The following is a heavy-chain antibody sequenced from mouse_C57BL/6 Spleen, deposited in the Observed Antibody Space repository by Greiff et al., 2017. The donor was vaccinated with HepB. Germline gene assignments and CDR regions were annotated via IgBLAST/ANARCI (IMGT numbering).Heavy chain of an antibody. V-gene: IGHV1-52*01. J-gene: IGHJ2*01. Sequence: VQLQQPGAELVRPGSSVKLSCKASGYSFTSYWMHWVKQRPIQGLEWIGNIDPSDSETHYNQKFKDKATLTVDKSSSTAYMQLSSLTSEDSAVYYCASSPDSSEFDYWGQGTTLTVSS. CDR1: GYSFTSYW. D-gene: IGHD3-2*02. CDR2: IDPSDSET. CDR3: ASSPDSSEFDY.